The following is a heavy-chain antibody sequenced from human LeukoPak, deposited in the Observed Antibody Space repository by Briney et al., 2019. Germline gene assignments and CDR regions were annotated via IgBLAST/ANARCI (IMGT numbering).Heavy chain of an antibody. CDR3: ARGDDYGGTFDY. CDR1: GFTFSSYS. Sequence: GGSLRLSCAASGFTFSSYSMNWVRQAPGKGLEWVSSISSSSSYIYYADSVKGRFTISRDNAKNSLYLQMNSLRAEDTAVYYCARGDDYGGTFDYWGQGTLVTVSS. J-gene: IGHJ4*02. CDR2: ISSSSSYI. V-gene: IGHV3-21*01. D-gene: IGHD4-23*01.